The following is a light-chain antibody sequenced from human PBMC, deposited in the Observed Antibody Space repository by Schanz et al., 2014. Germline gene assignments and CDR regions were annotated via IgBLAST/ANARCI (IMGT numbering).Light chain of an antibody. V-gene: IGKV1-9*01. J-gene: IGKJ1*01. CDR2: AAS. CDR1: EVISHY. CDR3: QQYSSYWT. Sequence: IQLTQSPSSLSASVGDRVSITCRASEVISHYVAWYQQKPGKAPNLLIYAASTLQSGVPSRFSGSGSGTDFTLTISSLQTEDFATYYCQQYSSYWTFGQGTKVEIK.